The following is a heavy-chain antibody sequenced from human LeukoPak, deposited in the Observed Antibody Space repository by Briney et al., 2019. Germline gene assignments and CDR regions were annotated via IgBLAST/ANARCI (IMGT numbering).Heavy chain of an antibody. V-gene: IGHV4-61*01. J-gene: IGHJ4*02. CDR1: GGSVSSGSYY. CDR3: AREGGSRDSGYLRPYNFDY. Sequence: SETLSLTCTVSGGSVSSGSYYWIWIRQPPGKGLDWIGYIYYSGSTNYNPSLKSRVTISVDTSKNQFSLRLSSVTAADTAMYYCAREGGSRDSGYLRPYNFDYWGQGTLVTVSS. CDR2: IYYSGST. D-gene: IGHD3-22*01.